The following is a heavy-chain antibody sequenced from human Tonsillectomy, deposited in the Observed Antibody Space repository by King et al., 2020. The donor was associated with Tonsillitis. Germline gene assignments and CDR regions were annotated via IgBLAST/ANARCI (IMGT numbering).Heavy chain of an antibody. CDR1: GGSISSYY. J-gene: IGHJ1*01. Sequence: QLQESGPGLVKPSETLSLTCTVSGGSISSYYWSWIRQPPGKGLEWIGYIHYSGSTNYNPFLKSRVTISVDTSKSQFSLKLSSVTAADTAVYYCARHDGGSGWTEYFQHWGQGTLVTVSS. CDR2: IHYSGST. D-gene: IGHD6-19*01. CDR3: ARHDGGSGWTEYFQH. V-gene: IGHV4-59*08.